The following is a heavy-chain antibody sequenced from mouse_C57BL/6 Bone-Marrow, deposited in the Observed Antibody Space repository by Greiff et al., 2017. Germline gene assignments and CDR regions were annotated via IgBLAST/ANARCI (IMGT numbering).Heavy chain of an antibody. D-gene: IGHD3-3*01. CDR2: ISSGGDYI. V-gene: IGHV5-9-1*02. J-gene: IGHJ4*01. CDR3: TREGLFYAMDY. Sequence: EVKLVESGEGLVKPGGSLKLSCAASGFTFSSYAMSWVRQTPEKRLEWVAYISSGGDYIYYADPVKGRFTISRDNARNTLYLQMSSLKSEDTAMYYCTREGLFYAMDYWGQGTSVTVSS. CDR1: GFTFSSYA.